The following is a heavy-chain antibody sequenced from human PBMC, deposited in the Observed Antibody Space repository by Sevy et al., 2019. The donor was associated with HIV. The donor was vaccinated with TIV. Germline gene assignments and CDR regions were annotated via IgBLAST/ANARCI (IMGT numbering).Heavy chain of an antibody. CDR2: IIPIFRTP. J-gene: IGHJ3*02. Sequence: ATVKVSCKASGDTFSTYGLSWVRQAPGQGLERMGGIIPIFRTPNYAQKFQGRVTIIADESASTAYMELSSLRSDDTALYYCAREGGVAATWDHDAFDIWGHGTMVTVSS. CDR3: AREGGVAATWDHDAFDI. CDR1: GDTFSTYG. V-gene: IGHV1-69*13. D-gene: IGHD2-15*01.